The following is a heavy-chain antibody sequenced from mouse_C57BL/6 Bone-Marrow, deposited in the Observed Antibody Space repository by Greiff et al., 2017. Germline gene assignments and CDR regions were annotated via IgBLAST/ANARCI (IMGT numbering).Heavy chain of an antibody. CDR1: GYSFTSYY. CDR3: ARDYHYYGSSYGGFAY. V-gene: IGHV1-66*01. D-gene: IGHD1-1*01. J-gene: IGHJ3*01. Sequence: QVQLQQSGPELVKPGASVKISCKASGYSFTSYYIHWVKQRPGQGLEWIGWIYPGSGNTKYNEKFKGKATLTADTSSSTAYMQLSSLTSEDSAVYYWARDYHYYGSSYGGFAYWGQGTLVTVSA. CDR2: IYPGSGNT.